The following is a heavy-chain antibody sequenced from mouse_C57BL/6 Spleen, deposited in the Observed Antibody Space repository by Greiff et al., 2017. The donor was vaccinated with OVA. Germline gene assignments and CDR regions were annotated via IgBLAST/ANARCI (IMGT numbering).Heavy chain of an antibody. D-gene: IGHD1-1*01. CDR3: TRPTSDYGSSYGYFDV. V-gene: IGHV1-15*01. Sequence: VKLVESGAELVRPGASVTLSCKASGYTFTDYEMHWVKQTPVHGLEWIGAIDPETGGTAYNQKFKGKAILTADKSSSTAYMELRSLTSEDSAVYYWTRPTSDYGSSYGYFDVWGTGTTVTVSS. J-gene: IGHJ1*03. CDR1: GYTFTDYE. CDR2: IDPETGGT.